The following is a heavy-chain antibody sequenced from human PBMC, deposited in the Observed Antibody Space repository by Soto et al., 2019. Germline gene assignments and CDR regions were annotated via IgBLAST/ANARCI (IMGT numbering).Heavy chain of an antibody. Sequence: QVQLVESGGGVVQPGTSLRLSCAASGFSFSSYAMHWVRQAPGKGLEWVAALWYDGSNQNYAESVKGRFTISRDNSKRKVYLQMNSLKAEDTAVYYWARDINDFWSGYLYWGQGTLVTVSS. CDR1: GFSFSSYA. V-gene: IGHV3-33*01. CDR3: ARDINDFWSGYLY. CDR2: LWYDGSNQ. D-gene: IGHD3-3*01. J-gene: IGHJ4*02.